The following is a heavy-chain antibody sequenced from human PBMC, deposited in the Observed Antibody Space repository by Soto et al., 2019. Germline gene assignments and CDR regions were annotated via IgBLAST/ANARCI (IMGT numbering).Heavy chain of an antibody. D-gene: IGHD5-12*01. CDR2: IYYSGST. V-gene: IGHV4-39*01. Sequence: ETLSLTCTVSGGSISSSSYYWGWIRQPPGKGLEWIGSIYYSGSTYYNPSLKSRVTISVDTSKNQFSLKLSSVTAADTAVYYCARPRGGGDGYNYYFDYWGQGTLVTVSS. J-gene: IGHJ4*02. CDR3: ARPRGGGDGYNYYFDY. CDR1: GGSISSSSYY.